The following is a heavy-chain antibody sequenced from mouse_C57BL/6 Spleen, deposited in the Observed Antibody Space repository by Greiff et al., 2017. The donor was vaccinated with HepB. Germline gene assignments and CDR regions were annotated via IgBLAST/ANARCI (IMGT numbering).Heavy chain of an antibody. J-gene: IGHJ2*01. CDR2: IDPETGGT. CDR1: GYTFTDYE. V-gene: IGHV1-15*01. CDR3: TRYPTVVATDY. D-gene: IGHD1-1*01. Sequence: VQLQQSGAELVRPGASVTLSCKASGYTFTDYEMHWVKQTPVHGLEWIGAIDPETGGTAYNQKFKGKAILTADKSSSTAYMELRSLTSEDSAVYYCTRYPTVVATDYWGQGTTLTVSS.